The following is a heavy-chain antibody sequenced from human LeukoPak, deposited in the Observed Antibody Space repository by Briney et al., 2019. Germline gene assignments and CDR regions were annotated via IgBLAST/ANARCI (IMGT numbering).Heavy chain of an antibody. V-gene: IGHV3-33*01. CDR2: IWFDGSND. Sequence: GGSLRLSCTASGFNFSYYAMHWVRQAPGKGLAWVALIWFDGSNDYYEDSVKGRFTISRDNSKDTVFLQMNSLTVDDTAVYYCARLVGGTTSATDYWGQGSLVSVS. J-gene: IGHJ4*02. CDR3: ARLVGGTTSATDY. CDR1: GFNFSYYA. D-gene: IGHD1-26*01.